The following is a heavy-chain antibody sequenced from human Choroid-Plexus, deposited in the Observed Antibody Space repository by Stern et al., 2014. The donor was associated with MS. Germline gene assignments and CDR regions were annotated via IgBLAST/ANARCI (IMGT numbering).Heavy chain of an antibody. CDR3: AKDRQYLTYFFDH. CDR2: VSYDGSNK. CDR1: GFTFGSWA. Sequence: QVQLGQSGGGVVQPGRPLRLSCVASGFTFGSWAMHWVRQAPGKGLEWGAGVSYDGSNKYYADSVKGRFTISRDNSQNTLYMQMSSLRPEDTAVYYCAKDRQYLTYFFDHWGQGSLVTVSS. J-gene: IGHJ5*02. V-gene: IGHV3-30*18. D-gene: IGHD2/OR15-2a*01.